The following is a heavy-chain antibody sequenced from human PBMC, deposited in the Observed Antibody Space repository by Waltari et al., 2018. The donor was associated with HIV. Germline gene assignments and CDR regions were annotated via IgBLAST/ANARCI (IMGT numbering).Heavy chain of an antibody. V-gene: IGHV3-23*01. CDR1: GFTFSNYA. J-gene: IGHJ4*02. D-gene: IGHD2-15*01. CDR3: AKDLLGGGGGDY. Sequence: EVQLLESGGGLVQPGGSLRLSCAASGFTFSNYAMNWVRQAPGKGLEWVPVISDRGVSTSYADPVKGRFTISRDNSKDPLYLQMNSLRAEDTAVYYWAKDLLGGGGGDYWGQGTLVTVSS. CDR2: ISDRGVST.